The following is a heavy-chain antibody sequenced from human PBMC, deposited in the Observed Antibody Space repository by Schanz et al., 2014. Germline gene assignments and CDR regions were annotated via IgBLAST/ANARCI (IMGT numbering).Heavy chain of an antibody. V-gene: IGHV3-74*01. CDR1: GFTFSSYW. Sequence: VQLVESGGGLVQPGGSLRLSCAASGFTFSSYWMHWVRQVPGKGLVWVSRIKSDGSSTSYADSVKGRFTISRDNAKNSLFLQMNSLRAEDTAVYYCARAGYDADNWFDPWGQGTLVTVSS. CDR3: ARAGYDADNWFDP. CDR2: IKSDGSST. D-gene: IGHD2-2*01. J-gene: IGHJ5*02.